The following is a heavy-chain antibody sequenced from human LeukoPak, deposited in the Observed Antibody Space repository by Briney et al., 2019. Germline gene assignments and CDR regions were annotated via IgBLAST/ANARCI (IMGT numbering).Heavy chain of an antibody. CDR3: AREPESGAPDY. D-gene: IGHD3-10*01. CDR1: GGTFSSYA. J-gene: IGHJ4*02. CDR2: VIPIFGIA. V-gene: IGHV1-69*04. Sequence: SVKVSCKASGGTFSSYAISWVRQAPGQGLEWMGRVIPIFGIANYAQKFQGRVTITADKSTSTAYMELSSLRSEDTAVYYCAREPESGAPDYWGQGTLVTVSS.